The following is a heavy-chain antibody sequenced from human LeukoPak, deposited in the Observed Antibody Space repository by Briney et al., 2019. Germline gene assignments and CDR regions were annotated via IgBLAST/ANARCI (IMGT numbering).Heavy chain of an antibody. Sequence: SETLSLTCTVSGGFISSYYWSWIRQPPGKGLEWIGYIYYSGSTNFNPSLKSRVTISVDTSKNQFSLKLSSVTAADTAVYYCARDKGGGYSYGYYYYGMDVWGQGTTVTVSS. J-gene: IGHJ6*02. CDR3: ARDKGGGYSYGYYYYGMDV. CDR1: GGFISSYY. CDR2: IYYSGST. V-gene: IGHV4-59*01. D-gene: IGHD5-18*01.